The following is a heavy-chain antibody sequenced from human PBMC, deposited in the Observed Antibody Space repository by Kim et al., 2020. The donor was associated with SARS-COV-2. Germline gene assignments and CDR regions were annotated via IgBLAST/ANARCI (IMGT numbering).Heavy chain of an antibody. J-gene: IGHJ4*02. D-gene: IGHD6-6*01. Sequence: ASVKVSCKASGYTFTGYYMHWVRQAPGQGLEWMGRINPNSGGTNYAQKFQGRVTMTRDTSISTAYMELSRLRSDDTAVYYCARDPRPSRSIAARYPDYWGQGTLVTVSS. CDR2: INPNSGGT. V-gene: IGHV1-2*06. CDR3: ARDPRPSRSIAARYPDY. CDR1: GYTFTGYY.